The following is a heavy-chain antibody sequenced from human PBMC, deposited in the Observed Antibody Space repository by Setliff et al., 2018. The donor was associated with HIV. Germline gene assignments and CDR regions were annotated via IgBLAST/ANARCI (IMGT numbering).Heavy chain of an antibody. Sequence: GGSLRLSCAASGFTFSSYEMNWVRQAPGKGLEWVSYISSSGSTIFYADSVQGRFTISRDNAKNSLYLQMDGLRAEDTAVYFCARDNLYYNTWNASPVYGLDVWGQGTTVTVSS. CDR1: GFTFSSYE. CDR2: ISSSGSTI. D-gene: IGHD3-3*01. V-gene: IGHV3-48*03. CDR3: ARDNLYYNTWNASPVYGLDV. J-gene: IGHJ6*02.